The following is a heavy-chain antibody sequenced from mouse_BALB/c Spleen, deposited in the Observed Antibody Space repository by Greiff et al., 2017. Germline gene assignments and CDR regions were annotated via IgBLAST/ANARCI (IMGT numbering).Heavy chain of an antibody. V-gene: IGHV7-3*02. J-gene: IGHJ2*01. CDR2: IRNKANGYTT. D-gene: IGHD2-12*01. CDR1: GFTFTDYY. Sequence: DVKLVESGGGLVQPGGSLRLSCATSGFTFTDYYMSWVRQPPGKALEWLGFIRNKANGYTTEYSASVKGRFTISRDNSQSILYLQMNTLRAEDSATYYCARVYDYLDYWGQGTTLTVSS. CDR3: ARVYDYLDY.